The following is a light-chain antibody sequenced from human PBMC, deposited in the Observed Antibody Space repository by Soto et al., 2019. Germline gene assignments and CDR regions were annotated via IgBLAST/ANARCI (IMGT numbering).Light chain of an antibody. CDR2: GAS. J-gene: IGKJ1*01. CDR1: QSVSNN. Sequence: EIVLTQSPGTLSLSPGERATLSCSASQSVSNNYLAWYQQKPGQAPRLLIYGASNRATGIPDRFSGSGSGTEFTLTISSLQSEDFAVYYCQQYNNWPQAFGQGTKVDIK. V-gene: IGKV3D-15*01. CDR3: QQYNNWPQA.